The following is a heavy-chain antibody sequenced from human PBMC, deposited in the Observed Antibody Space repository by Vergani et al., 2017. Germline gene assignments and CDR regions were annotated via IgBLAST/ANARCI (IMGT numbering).Heavy chain of an antibody. V-gene: IGHV3-11*06. CDR1: GFTFSDYY. J-gene: IGHJ6*02. CDR3: ARYDYDFWSGYLGNYYYGMDV. D-gene: IGHD3-3*01. Sequence: QVQLVESGGGLVKPGGSLRLSCAASGFTFSDYYMSWIRQAPGKGLEWVSYISSSSSYTNYADSVKGRFTISRDNAKNSLYLQMNSLRAEDTAVYYCARYDYDFWSGYLGNYYYGMDVWGQGTTVTVSS. CDR2: ISSSSSYT.